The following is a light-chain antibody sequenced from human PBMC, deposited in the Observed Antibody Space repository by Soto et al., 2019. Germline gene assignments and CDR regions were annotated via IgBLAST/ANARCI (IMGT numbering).Light chain of an antibody. CDR2: ANN. J-gene: IGLJ2*01. CDR1: SSNVGAGYD. Sequence: QLVLTQPPSVSGAPGQRVTISCTGSSSNVGAGYDVHWYHQLPGTAPKLLIYANNTRPSGVPDRFSGSKSGTSASLAITGLQAEDEADYYCQSYDSSLSGVVFGGGTKLTVL. CDR3: QSYDSSLSGVV. V-gene: IGLV1-40*01.